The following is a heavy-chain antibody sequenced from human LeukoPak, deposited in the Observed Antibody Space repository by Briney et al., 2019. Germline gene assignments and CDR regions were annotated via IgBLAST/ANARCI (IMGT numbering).Heavy chain of an antibody. Sequence: ASVKVSCKTSGYTLTGYYIHWVRQAPGQGGEWKGWVNPNMGGTNYAQRFQGRVTMTRDTSISPAYMELSRLTYDDTAVHYCARYLDNILGVAAPTSAPDYGGQGALVTLSS. J-gene: IGHJ4*02. CDR1: GYTLTGYY. V-gene: IGHV1-2*02. CDR3: ARYLDNILGVAAPTSAPDY. D-gene: IGHD2-15*01. CDR2: VNPNMGGT.